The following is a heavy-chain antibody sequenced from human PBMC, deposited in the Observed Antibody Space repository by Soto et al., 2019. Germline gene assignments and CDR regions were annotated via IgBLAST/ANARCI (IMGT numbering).Heavy chain of an antibody. CDR2: IYYSGST. J-gene: IGHJ6*02. Sequence: TSETLSLTCTVSGGSISSSSYYWGWIRQPPGKELEWIGSIYYSGSTYYNPSLKSRVTISVDTSKNQFSLKLSSVTAADTAVYYCARGFHDYYYYGMDVWGQGTTVTVSS. V-gene: IGHV4-39*01. CDR1: GGSISSSSYY. CDR3: ARGFHDYYYYGMDV.